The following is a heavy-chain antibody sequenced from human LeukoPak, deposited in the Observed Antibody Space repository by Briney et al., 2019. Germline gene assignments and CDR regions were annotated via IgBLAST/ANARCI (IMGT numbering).Heavy chain of an antibody. CDR1: GFTFSSYA. D-gene: IGHD2-2*01. V-gene: IGHV3-23*01. CDR2: ISGSGGST. J-gene: IGHJ5*02. CDR3: AKTARGEYQPSRNWFDP. Sequence: GGSLRLSCAASGFTFSSYAMSWVRQAPGKGLEWVSAISGSGGSTYYADSVKGRFTISRDNSKNTLYLQMNSLRAEDTAVYYCAKTARGEYQPSRNWFDPWGQGTLVTVSS.